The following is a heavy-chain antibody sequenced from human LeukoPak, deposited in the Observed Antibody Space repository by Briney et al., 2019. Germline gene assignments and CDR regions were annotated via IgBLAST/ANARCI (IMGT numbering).Heavy chain of an antibody. J-gene: IGHJ6*03. CDR1: GGTFSSYA. CDR2: IIPIFGTA. Sequence: ASVKVSCKASGGTFSSYAISWVRQAPGQGLEWMGGIIPIFGTANYAQKFQGRVTITADESTSTAYMELSSLRSEDTAVYYCARDLKNRYFDWSTPPYYMDVWGKGTTVTVSS. CDR3: ARDLKNRYFDWSTPPYYMDV. D-gene: IGHD3-9*01. V-gene: IGHV1-69*13.